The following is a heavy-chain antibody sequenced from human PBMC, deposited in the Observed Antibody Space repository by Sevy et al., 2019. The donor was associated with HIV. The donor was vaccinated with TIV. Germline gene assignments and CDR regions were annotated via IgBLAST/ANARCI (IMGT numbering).Heavy chain of an antibody. D-gene: IGHD2-15*01. Sequence: GGSLRLSCAASGFTFSSYAMSWVRQAPGKGLEWVSAISGSGGSTYYADSVKGRFTISRDNSKNTLYLQMNSLSAEDTAVYSCAKGPTQYCRLGWFDPWGQGTLVTVSS. CDR1: GFTFSSYA. CDR2: ISGSGGST. J-gene: IGHJ5*02. CDR3: AKGPTQYCRLGWFDP. V-gene: IGHV3-23*01.